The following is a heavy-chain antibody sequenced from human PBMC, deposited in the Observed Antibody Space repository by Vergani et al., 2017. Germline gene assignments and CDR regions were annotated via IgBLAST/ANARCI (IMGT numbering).Heavy chain of an antibody. CDR2: INSNSGNP. CDR1: GYTFTNYA. Sequence: QVQLVQSGSEVKKPGASVQVSCRASGYTFTNYALTWVRQAPGQGLEWMGWINSNSGNPTYAQGFKGRFVFSLDSSVSTSYLQINSLQPEDTAVYYCVRTRSGSXTGGSCYFGWFDPWGQGTLVTVSS. J-gene: IGHJ5*02. D-gene: IGHD2-15*01. V-gene: IGHV7-4-1*02. CDR3: VRTRSGSXTGGSCYFGWFDP.